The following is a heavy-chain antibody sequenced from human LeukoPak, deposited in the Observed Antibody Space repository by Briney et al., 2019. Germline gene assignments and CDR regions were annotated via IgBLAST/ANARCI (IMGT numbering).Heavy chain of an antibody. V-gene: IGHV3-64*04. CDR2: ISSNGGST. Sequence: GGSLRLSCSASGFTFSDYAMHWVRQAPGKGLEYVSEISSNGGSTYYADSVKGRFTISRDNSKNTLHLQMNSLRAEDTAVYYCAKDDRGNEAPFDYWGQGTLVTVSS. CDR1: GFTFSDYA. CDR3: AKDDRGNEAPFDY. J-gene: IGHJ4*02.